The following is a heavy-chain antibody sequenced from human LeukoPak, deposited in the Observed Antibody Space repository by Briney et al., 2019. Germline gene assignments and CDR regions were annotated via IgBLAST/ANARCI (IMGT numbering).Heavy chain of an antibody. CDR3: ARASGYYVDY. D-gene: IGHD3-22*01. CDR1: GFTLSSFA. V-gene: IGHV3-23*01. CDR2: ISGGGEST. Sequence: GGSLRLSCEASGFTLSSFALSWVRQTPGKGLEWVSLISGGGESTYYAASVKGRFTISRNNSKNTLYLQMNSLRAEDTAVYYCARASGYYVDYWGQGTLVTVSS. J-gene: IGHJ4*02.